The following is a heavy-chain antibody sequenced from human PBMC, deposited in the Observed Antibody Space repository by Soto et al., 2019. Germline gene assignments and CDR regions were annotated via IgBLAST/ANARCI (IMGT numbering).Heavy chain of an antibody. CDR3: ARVLAVAGFSYSSYGMDV. V-gene: IGHV1-3*05. Sequence: QVQLVQSGAEEKKPGASVKVSCKASGYTFTSYAMHWVRQAPGQRLEWMGWINAGNGNTKYSQKFQARVTITRDTSASTADMALSSLRSEDKAVYYCARVLAVAGFSYSSYGMDVWGQGTTVTVSS. CDR2: INAGNGNT. CDR1: GYTFTSYA. D-gene: IGHD6-19*01. J-gene: IGHJ6*02.